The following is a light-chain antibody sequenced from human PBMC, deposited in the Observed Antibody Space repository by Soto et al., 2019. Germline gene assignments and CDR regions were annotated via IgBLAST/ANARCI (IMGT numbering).Light chain of an antibody. J-gene: IGLJ2*01. CDR1: SRDFGADNH. CDR2: DVS. CDR3: CSYGGSVI. V-gene: IGLV2-11*01. Sequence: QSVLTQPRSVSGSPGQSVTLSCSGPSRDFGADNHVAWYQQYPDKAPEVMIYDVSQRPSGVPARFSGSKSGNTASLTISGLQAEDEADYYCCSYGGSVIFGGGTKLTVL.